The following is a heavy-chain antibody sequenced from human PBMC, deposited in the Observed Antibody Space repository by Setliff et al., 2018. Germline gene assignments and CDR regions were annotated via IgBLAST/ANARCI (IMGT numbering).Heavy chain of an antibody. D-gene: IGHD3-16*01. Sequence: SVKVSCKTSGFRFTSFGFSWVRQAPGQGLEWMGWISPYSGETNYAQKFQDRLTVTADTSSKTTYMELRSLTSDDTAVYFCTRSRGPRVVLAADFDFWGQGTLVTVLL. CDR2: ISPYSGET. CDR1: GFRFTSFG. V-gene: IGHV1-18*01. J-gene: IGHJ4*02. CDR3: TRSRGPRVVLAADFDF.